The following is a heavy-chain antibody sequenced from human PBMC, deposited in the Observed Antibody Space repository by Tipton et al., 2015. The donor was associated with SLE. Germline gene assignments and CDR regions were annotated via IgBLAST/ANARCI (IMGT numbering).Heavy chain of an antibody. J-gene: IGHJ4*02. V-gene: IGHV1-46*01. CDR3: AKFEKTTDFYLDS. Sequence: QLVQSGAEVRKPGASLKVSCKASGYIFTNYYIHWVRQAPGQGLEWMGIINPSGGSTSYAKKFQGRVSMTRDTSTSIVYMEMSSLTSDDTAVYYCAKFEKTTDFYLDSWGQGTLVSVSS. CDR2: INPSGGST. D-gene: IGHD1/OR15-1a*01. CDR1: GYIFTNYY.